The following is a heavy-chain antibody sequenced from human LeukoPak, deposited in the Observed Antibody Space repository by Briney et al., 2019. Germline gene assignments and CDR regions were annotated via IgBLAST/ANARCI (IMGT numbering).Heavy chain of an antibody. CDR3: AREVGDYYDSSGYYYYFDY. CDR2: INAGNGNT. V-gene: IGHV1-3*03. Sequence: ASVKVSCKASGYTFTSYAMHWVRQAPGQRLEWMGWINAGNGNTKYSQEFQGRVTITRDTSASTAYMELSSLRSEDMAVYYCAREVGDYYDSSGYYYYFDYWGQGTLVTVSS. D-gene: IGHD3-22*01. J-gene: IGHJ4*02. CDR1: GYTFTSYA.